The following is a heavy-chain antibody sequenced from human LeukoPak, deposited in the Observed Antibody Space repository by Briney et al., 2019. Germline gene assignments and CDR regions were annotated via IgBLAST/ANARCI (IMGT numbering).Heavy chain of an antibody. CDR2: IKSKTDGETT. CDR3: TTDYGSGYSFDY. Sequence: GRSLRLSCVVSGFTLNNARMNWVRQAPGKGLEWVGRIKSKTDGETTDYAAPVKGRFRISRDESENTLYLHMNSLKTEDTAVYYCTTDYGSGYSFDYWGQGTLATVSS. CDR1: GFTLNNAR. V-gene: IGHV3-15*01. J-gene: IGHJ4*02. D-gene: IGHD5-12*01.